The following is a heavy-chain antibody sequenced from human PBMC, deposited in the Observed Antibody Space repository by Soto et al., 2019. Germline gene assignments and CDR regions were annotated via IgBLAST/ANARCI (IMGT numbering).Heavy chain of an antibody. CDR2: IYHSGST. CDR1: GGSISSSNW. V-gene: IGHV4-4*02. CDR3: ARVSGSYYYGMDV. Sequence: QVQLQESGPGLVKPSGTLSLTCAVSGGSISSSNWWSWVRQPPGKGLEWIGEIYHSGSTNYNPSLKSRATXSXDXXKIQFSLKLSSVTAAATAVYYCARVSGSYYYGMDVWGQGTTVTVSS. J-gene: IGHJ6*02. D-gene: IGHD1-26*01.